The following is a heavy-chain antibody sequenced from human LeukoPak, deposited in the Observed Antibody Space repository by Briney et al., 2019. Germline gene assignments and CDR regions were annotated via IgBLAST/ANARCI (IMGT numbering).Heavy chain of an antibody. V-gene: IGHV3-21*01. J-gene: IGHJ4*02. CDR1: GCTFSSYA. CDR2: ISSSSSYI. Sequence: GGSLRVSCAASGCTFSSYAMNWVRQAPGKGLEWASSISSSSSYIYYADSVKGRFTISRDNSKNTVSLHMTSLTSDDTAVYYCVKDRKYYFEHWGRGTLVTVSS. CDR3: VKDRKYYFEH.